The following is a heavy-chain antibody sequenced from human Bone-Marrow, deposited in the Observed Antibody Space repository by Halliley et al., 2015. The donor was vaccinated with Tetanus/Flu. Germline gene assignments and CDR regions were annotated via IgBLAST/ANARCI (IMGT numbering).Heavy chain of an antibody. V-gene: IGHV3-9*01. D-gene: IGHD6-19*01. J-gene: IGHJ6*02. Sequence: SLRLSCAASRFDFSTHSMNWVRQAPGKGLEWVSGMSWNSARIGYADSVKGRFTISRDNAKNSLFLQMNSLRPEDTALYYCVNTISIAGGDYGMDVWGQGTTVTVSS. CDR3: VNTISIAGGDYGMDV. CDR2: MSWNSARI. CDR1: RFDFSTHS.